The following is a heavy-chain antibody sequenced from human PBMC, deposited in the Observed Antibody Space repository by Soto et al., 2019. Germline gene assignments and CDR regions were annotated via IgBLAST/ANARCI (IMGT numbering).Heavy chain of an antibody. D-gene: IGHD2-2*01. CDR3: VPLCRYCSTTTPS. V-gene: IGHV3-23*01. CDR2: ISGNGGDYT. CDR1: GFTFSTYA. Sequence: EVQLLESGGGLVQPGGSLRLSCAASGFTFSTYAMSWVRQAPRKGLEWVSAISGNGGDYTYYADSVKGRFTIYRDNSKNTLYLQMNSLRDEDTAVYYCVPLCRYCSTTTPSWGQGTLVTVSS. J-gene: IGHJ4*02.